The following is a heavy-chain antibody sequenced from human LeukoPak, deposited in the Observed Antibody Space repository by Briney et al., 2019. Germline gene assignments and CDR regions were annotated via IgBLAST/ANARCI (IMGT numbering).Heavy chain of an antibody. CDR1: GGSFSGYY. V-gene: IGHV4-34*01. Sequence: SETLSLTCAVYGGSFSGYYWSWIRQPPGKGLEWIGEINHSGSTNYNPSLKGRVTISVDTSKNQFSLKLSSVTAADTAVYYCARGARGWYLRYWGQGTLVTVSS. CDR3: ARGARGWYLRY. D-gene: IGHD6-19*01. CDR2: INHSGST. J-gene: IGHJ4*02.